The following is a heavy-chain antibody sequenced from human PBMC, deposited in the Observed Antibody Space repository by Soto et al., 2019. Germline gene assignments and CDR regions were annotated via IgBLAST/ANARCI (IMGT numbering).Heavy chain of an antibody. CDR2: ISPDGKNT. CDR3: VRGASSGYYRIDY. D-gene: IGHD3-22*01. Sequence: DVHLVESGGDLVHPGGSLRLSCAASGFTFSSYWMHWVCQVPGKGLVWVSRISPDGKNTNYADSVKGRFTISRDNGKNTVFLQMNSLRVEDMAVYYCVRGASSGYYRIDYWGQGALVTVSS. CDR1: GFTFSSYW. V-gene: IGHV3-74*01. J-gene: IGHJ4*02.